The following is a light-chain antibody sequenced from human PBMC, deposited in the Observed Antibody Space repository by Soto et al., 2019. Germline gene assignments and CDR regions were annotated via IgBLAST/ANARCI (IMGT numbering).Light chain of an antibody. CDR2: EVS. CDR1: SSDVGGYNY. J-gene: IGLJ2*01. Sequence: QSALTQPASVSGSPGQSITISCTGTSSDVGGYNYVSWYQQHPGKTPPQVMIYEVSNRPAGVSNRFSGSKSGNTASLTISGLQAEDEADYYCSSYTSSNTVIFGGGTKVTVL. V-gene: IGLV2-14*01. CDR3: SSYTSSNTVI.